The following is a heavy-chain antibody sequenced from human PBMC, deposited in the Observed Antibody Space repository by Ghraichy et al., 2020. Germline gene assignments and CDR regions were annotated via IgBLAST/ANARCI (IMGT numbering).Heavy chain of an antibody. Sequence: SETLSLTCTVSGGSISSGDYYWSWIRQPPGKGLEWIAYIYFSGNTDYSPSLKSRVTISVDTSKNQFSLKLSSVTAADTAVYYCARGGNWFDPWGQGTLVTVSS. J-gene: IGHJ5*02. V-gene: IGHV4-30-4*01. CDR2: IYFSGNT. CDR1: GGSISSGDYY. D-gene: IGHD1-26*01. CDR3: ARGGNWFDP.